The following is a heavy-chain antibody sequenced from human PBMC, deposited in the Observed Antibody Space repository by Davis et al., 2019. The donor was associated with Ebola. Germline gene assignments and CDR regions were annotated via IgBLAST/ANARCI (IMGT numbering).Heavy chain of an antibody. D-gene: IGHD3-22*01. CDR1: GGPFSAYY. CDR2: INHSGIS. J-gene: IGHJ4*02. CDR3: ARGSVKMDS. V-gene: IGHV4-34*01. Sequence: PSDTLSLTSAVNGGPFSAYYWTYIRQSPGTGLEWIGEINHSGISSYNPALKTCVRMSVDPSKNQCSLRLRSVTAAGTAVYYCARGSVKMDSWGQGILVTVSS.